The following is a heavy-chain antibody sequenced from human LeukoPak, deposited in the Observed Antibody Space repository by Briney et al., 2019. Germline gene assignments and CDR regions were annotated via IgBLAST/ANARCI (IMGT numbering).Heavy chain of an antibody. J-gene: IGHJ4*02. CDR1: GFIFSHFG. Sequence: GGSLRLSCATSGFIFSHFGMHWVRQAPGKGLEWVAAIQSDGSQEYFADSVKGRSTISRDKSKSTMYLQIDTLRAEDTAVYYCARDSCLIKTCLDYWGQGTLGTVSS. CDR2: IQSDGSQE. V-gene: IGHV3-33*01. D-gene: IGHD3-10*01. CDR3: ARDSCLIKTCLDY.